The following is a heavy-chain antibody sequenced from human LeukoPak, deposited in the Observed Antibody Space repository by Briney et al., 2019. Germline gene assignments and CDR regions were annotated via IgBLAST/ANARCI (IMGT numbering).Heavy chain of an antibody. V-gene: IGHV3-74*01. D-gene: IGHD3-10*01. CDR3: ARGRLLWFEESTYYMDV. Sequence: GGSLRLSCAASGFTFSSYWMHWVRQAPGKGLVWVSRINSDGSSTSNADSVKGRFTISRDNAKNTLYLQMNSLRAEDTAVYYCARGRLLWFEESTYYMDVWGKGTTATVSS. J-gene: IGHJ6*03. CDR1: GFTFSSYW. CDR2: INSDGSST.